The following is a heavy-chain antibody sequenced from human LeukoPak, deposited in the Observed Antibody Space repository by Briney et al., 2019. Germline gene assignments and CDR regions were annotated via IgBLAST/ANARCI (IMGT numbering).Heavy chain of an antibody. CDR3: ARVSRTMVRGSGRFDP. CDR1: GGSISSYY. D-gene: IGHD3-10*01. Sequence: PSETLSLTCTVSGGSISSYYWSWIRQPPGKGLEWIGYIYYSGSTNYNPSLKSRVTISVDTSKNQFSLKLSSVTAADTAVYYCARVSRTMVRGSGRFDPWGQGTLVTVSS. J-gene: IGHJ5*02. CDR2: IYYSGST. V-gene: IGHV4-59*12.